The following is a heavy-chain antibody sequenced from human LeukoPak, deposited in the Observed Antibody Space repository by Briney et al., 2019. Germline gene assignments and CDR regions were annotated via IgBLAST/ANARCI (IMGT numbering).Heavy chain of an antibody. D-gene: IGHD7-27*01. CDR3: ARRQFNWGSAFDI. Sequence: GGSLRLSCAASGFTFSSYSMNWVRQAPGKGLEWVANIKQDGSEKYYVDSVKGRFTNSRDNAKNSLSLQMNSLRTEDTAVYYCARRQFNWGSAFDIWGQGTMVTVSS. V-gene: IGHV3-7*01. CDR2: IKQDGSEK. CDR1: GFTFSSYS. J-gene: IGHJ3*02.